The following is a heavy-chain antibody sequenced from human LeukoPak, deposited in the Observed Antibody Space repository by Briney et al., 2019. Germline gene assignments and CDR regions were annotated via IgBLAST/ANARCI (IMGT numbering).Heavy chain of an antibody. J-gene: IGHJ5*02. CDR2: ISSSSSYI. Sequence: GGSLRLSCAASGFTFNNYAMSWVRRAPGKGLEWVSSISSSSSYIYYADSVKGRFTISRDNAKNSLYLQMNSLRAEDTAVYYCARDWATVTNNWFDPWGQGTLVTVSS. CDR1: GFTFNNYA. CDR3: ARDWATVTNNWFDP. D-gene: IGHD4-17*01. V-gene: IGHV3-21*01.